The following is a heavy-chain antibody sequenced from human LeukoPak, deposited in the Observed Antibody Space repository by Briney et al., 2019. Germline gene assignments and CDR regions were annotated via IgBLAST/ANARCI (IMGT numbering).Heavy chain of an antibody. Sequence: GGSLRLSCTASGFTLGDYAMSWVGQAPGKGLEWVGFIRSKAYGGTTEYAASVKGRFTISRDDSKSIAYLQMNSLKTEDTAVYYCTTYYYGSGSYLKEFDYWAHGTLVTVSS. V-gene: IGHV3-49*04. CDR3: TTYYYGSGSYLKEFDY. D-gene: IGHD3-10*01. CDR2: IRSKAYGGTT. CDR1: GFTLGDYA. J-gene: IGHJ4*01.